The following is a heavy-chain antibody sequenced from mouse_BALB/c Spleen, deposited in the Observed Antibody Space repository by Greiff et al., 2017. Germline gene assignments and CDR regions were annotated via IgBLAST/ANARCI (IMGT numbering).Heavy chain of an antibody. D-gene: IGHD1-2*01. V-gene: IGHV5-6-5*01. Sequence: EVLLVESGGGLVKPGGSLKLSCAASGFTFSSYAMSWVRQTPEKRLEWVASISSGGSTYYPDSVKGRITISRDNARNILYLQMSSLRSEDTAMYYCARGLLRPGVDYWGQGTTLTVSS. CDR2: ISSGGST. CDR3: ARGLLRPGVDY. J-gene: IGHJ2*01. CDR1: GFTFSSYA.